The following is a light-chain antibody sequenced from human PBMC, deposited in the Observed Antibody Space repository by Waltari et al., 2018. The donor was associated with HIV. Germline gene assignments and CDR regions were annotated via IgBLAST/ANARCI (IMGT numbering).Light chain of an antibody. J-gene: IGKJ2*01. CDR2: GAS. CDR3: QQYNNWPMYT. Sequence: EIVMSQSAATLSVSPGERATLSCRASQSVSSNLAWYQQKPGQAPRLLIYGASTRATGIPARFSGSGSGTEFTLTISSLQSEDFAVYYCQQYNNWPMYTFGQGTKREIK. V-gene: IGKV3-15*01. CDR1: QSVSSN.